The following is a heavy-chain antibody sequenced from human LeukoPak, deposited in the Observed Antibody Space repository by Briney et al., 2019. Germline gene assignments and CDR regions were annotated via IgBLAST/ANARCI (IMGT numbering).Heavy chain of an antibody. CDR3: ARDAERGYSYGLFDY. CDR2: IYTSGST. J-gene: IGHJ4*02. Sequence: SETLSLTCAVYGGSFSGYYWSWIRQPAGKGLEWIGRIYTSGSTNYNPSLKSRVTMSVDTSKNQFSLKLSSVTAADTAVYYCARDAERGYSYGLFDYWGQGTLVTVSS. CDR1: GGSFSGYY. V-gene: IGHV4-4*07. D-gene: IGHD5-18*01.